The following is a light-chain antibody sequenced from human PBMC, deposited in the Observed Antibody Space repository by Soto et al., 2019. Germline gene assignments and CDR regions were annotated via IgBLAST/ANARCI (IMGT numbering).Light chain of an antibody. Sequence: QSALTQPASVSGSPGQSITISCTGTKSDVGNYKIVSWYRQYPGKAPEVIIYEATKRPSGVAPRFSGSKSGTTASLTISGLQAEDEADYYCCSYAGSNTVVFGGGTQLTVL. V-gene: IGLV2-23*01. CDR3: CSYAGSNTVV. CDR2: EAT. J-gene: IGLJ2*01. CDR1: KSDVGNYKI.